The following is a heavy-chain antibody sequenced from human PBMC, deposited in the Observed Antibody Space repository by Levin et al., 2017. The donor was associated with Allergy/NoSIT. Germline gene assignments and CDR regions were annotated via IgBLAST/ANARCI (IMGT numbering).Heavy chain of an antibody. Sequence: GESLKISCKASGYTFTSFDINWVRQATGQGLEWMGWMNPNSGNTDNAQNFQGRVTMTRNTSISTAYMELSSLRSEDTAVYYCARVLLGGDAFDIWGQGTMVTVSS. D-gene: IGHD3-16*01. CDR2: MNPNSGNT. J-gene: IGHJ3*02. CDR1: GYTFTSFD. CDR3: ARVLLGGDAFDI. V-gene: IGHV1-8*01.